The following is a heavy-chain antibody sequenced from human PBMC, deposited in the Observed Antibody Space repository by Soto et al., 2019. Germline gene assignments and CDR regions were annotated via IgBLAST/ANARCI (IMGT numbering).Heavy chain of an antibody. V-gene: IGHV3-73*01. CDR1: GFTFSGSA. Sequence: GGSLRLSCAASGFTFSGSAMHWVRQASGKGLEWVGHIRSSSNNYATAYAASVTGRFTISRDGSKSTAYLQMNSLKTEDTAVYYCTGSAKGYWGQGTQVTVSS. J-gene: IGHJ4*02. CDR2: IRSSSNNYAT. CDR3: TGSAKGY. D-gene: IGHD6-19*01.